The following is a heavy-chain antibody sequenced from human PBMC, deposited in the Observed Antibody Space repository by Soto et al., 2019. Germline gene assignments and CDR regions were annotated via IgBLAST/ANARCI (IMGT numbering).Heavy chain of an antibody. Sequence: ASVKVSCKASGYTFTSYGISWVRQAPGQGLEWMGWISAYNGNTNYAQKLQGRVTMTTDTSTSTAYMELRSLRSDDTAVYYCARVGYYDSSGYYPNYWYFDLWGRGTMVTVYS. D-gene: IGHD3-22*01. CDR1: GYTFTSYG. J-gene: IGHJ2*01. CDR3: ARVGYYDSSGYYPNYWYFDL. V-gene: IGHV1-18*01. CDR2: ISAYNGNT.